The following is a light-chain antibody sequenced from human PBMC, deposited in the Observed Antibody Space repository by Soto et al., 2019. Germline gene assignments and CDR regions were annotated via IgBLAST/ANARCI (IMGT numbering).Light chain of an antibody. J-gene: IGKJ4*01. Sequence: DIQLTQSPSFRSACVGDRVTITCRASQGLTSYFAWYQQKPGKAPKLLIYATYILRSGVPSRFSGSGSGTEFTLTISSLQPEDFATYYCQQLNTYPVTFGGGTKVEIK. V-gene: IGKV1-9*01. CDR3: QQLNTYPVT. CDR2: ATY. CDR1: QGLTSY.